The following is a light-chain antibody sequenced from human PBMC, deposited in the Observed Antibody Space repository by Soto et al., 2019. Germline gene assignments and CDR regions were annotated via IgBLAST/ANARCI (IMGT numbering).Light chain of an antibody. V-gene: IGLV2-8*01. Sequence: QSVLTQPPSASGSPGQSVTISCTGTSNNIGGYNYVSCYQQHPGNVFKLMIYEVSKRLSGFPDRFSGSKSGNTASLTVSGLQAEDEADYYCSSCAGSNNYGFGTGTKVTVL. J-gene: IGLJ1*01. CDR1: SNNIGGYNY. CDR2: EVS. CDR3: SSCAGSNNYG.